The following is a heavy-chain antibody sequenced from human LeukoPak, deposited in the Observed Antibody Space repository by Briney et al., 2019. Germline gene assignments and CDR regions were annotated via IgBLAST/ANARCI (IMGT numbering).Heavy chain of an antibody. CDR1: GFSLNTVGVG. J-gene: IGHJ4*02. Sequence: SGPTLVNPTQTLTLTCAFSGFSLNTVGVGVAWIRQPPGKALEWLALIYWDDDKRYNPSLKSRLTITKDTSGNQVVLTLTNVDPVDTATYYCAHFPSMIRGVIANIYFAHGGKGTLAAVSS. D-gene: IGHD3-10*01. CDR3: AHFPSMIRGVIANIYFAH. CDR2: IYWDDDK. V-gene: IGHV2-5*02.